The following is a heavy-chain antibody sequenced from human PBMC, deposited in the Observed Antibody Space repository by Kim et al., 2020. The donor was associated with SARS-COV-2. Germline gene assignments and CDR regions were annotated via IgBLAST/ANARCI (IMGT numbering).Heavy chain of an antibody. Sequence: GGSLRLSCAASGFSSSYYAMHWVRQAPDKGLEWVAIISYDGSTTYYGDSVKGRFTISRDNSKNTMYLQMNSLRTEDTAVYDCTKDTTDMNASHYNWGQGT. V-gene: IGHV3-30*18. CDR3: TKDTTDMNASHYN. J-gene: IGHJ3*02. CDR2: ISYDGSTT. D-gene: IGHD1-26*01. CDR1: GFSSSYYA.